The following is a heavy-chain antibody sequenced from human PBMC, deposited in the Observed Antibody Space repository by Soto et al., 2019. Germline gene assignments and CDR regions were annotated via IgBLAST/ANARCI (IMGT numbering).Heavy chain of an antibody. CDR3: AKAPPYYDGVDV. CDR1: GFNLGSYG. V-gene: IGHV3-30*18. J-gene: IGHJ6*02. CDR2: ISYDGSYK. Sequence: QVQLVESGGGVVQPGRSLRVSCVAAGFNLGSYGFYWVRQAPGKGLEWVALISYDGSYKNYADSVKGRFTVSRDNPKNTLYLQMSSLRADDTAVYYCAKAPPYYDGVDVWGQGTTVTVSS.